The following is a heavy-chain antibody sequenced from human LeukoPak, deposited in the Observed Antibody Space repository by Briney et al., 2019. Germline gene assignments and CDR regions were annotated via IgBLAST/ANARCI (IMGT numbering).Heavy chain of an antibody. CDR3: ARGEGYYDSSGYLYNDY. J-gene: IGHJ4*02. CDR1: GFTFSSYA. Sequence: GGSLRLSCAASGFTFSSYAMSWVRQAPGKGLEWVSAISGSGGSTYYADSVKGRFTISRDNSKNTLYLQMNSLRAEDTAVYYCARGEGYYDSSGYLYNDYWGQGTLVTVSS. V-gene: IGHV3-23*01. CDR2: ISGSGGST. D-gene: IGHD3-22*01.